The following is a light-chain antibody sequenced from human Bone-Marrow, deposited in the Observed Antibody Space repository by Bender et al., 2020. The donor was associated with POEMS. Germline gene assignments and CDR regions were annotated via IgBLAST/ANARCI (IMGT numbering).Light chain of an antibody. CDR1: SSNTGSGYD. CDR2: DNS. Sequence: QSVLTQPPSVSGAPGQRVTISCTGSSSNTGSGYDVHWYQQVPGIAPKLLIYDNSHRPSGVPDRFSASKSGTSASLAITGLRAEDEADYYCQSYDSGLSGSIFGGGTKLTVL. CDR3: QSYDSGLSGSI. J-gene: IGLJ2*01. V-gene: IGLV1-40*01.